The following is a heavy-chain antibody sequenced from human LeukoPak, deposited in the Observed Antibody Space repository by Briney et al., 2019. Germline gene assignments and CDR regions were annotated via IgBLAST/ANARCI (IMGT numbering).Heavy chain of an antibody. CDR1: GFTFSSYA. Sequence: PGGSLRLSCSASGFTFSSYAMHWVRQPPGKGLQYVSGISNNGVRTYYAESVKGRFTISRDNSKNTLYLQMSSLRAEETAVYFCPLPTLGYWGQGALVTVS. J-gene: IGHJ4*02. CDR2: ISNNGVRT. CDR3: PLPTLGY. V-gene: IGHV3-64D*08. D-gene: IGHD6-13*01.